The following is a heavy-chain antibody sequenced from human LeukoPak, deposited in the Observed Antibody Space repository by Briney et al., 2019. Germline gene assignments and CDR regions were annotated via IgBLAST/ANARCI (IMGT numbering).Heavy chain of an antibody. J-gene: IGHJ4*02. CDR3: ASQPVYCSSTSCYPA. D-gene: IGHD2-2*01. CDR1: GYSFTSYW. CDR2: IDPSDSYT. Sequence: GESLRISCKGSGYSFTSYWISWVRQMPGKGLEWMGRIDPSDSYTNYSPSFQGHVTISADKSISTAYLQWSGLKASDTAMYYCASQPVYCSSTSCYPAWGQGTLVTVSS. V-gene: IGHV5-10-1*01.